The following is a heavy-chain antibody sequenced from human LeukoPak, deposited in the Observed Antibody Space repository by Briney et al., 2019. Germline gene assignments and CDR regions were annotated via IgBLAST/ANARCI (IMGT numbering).Heavy chain of an antibody. CDR1: GGTFSSYA. CDR3: ARAVGSSWSWFDP. Sequence: SVKVSCKASGGTFSSYAISWVRQAPGQGLEWMGGIIPIFGTANYAQKFQGRVTMTRNTSISTAYMELSSLRSEDTAVYYCARAVGSSWSWFDPWGQGTLVTVSS. D-gene: IGHD6-13*01. CDR2: IIPIFGTA. J-gene: IGHJ5*02. V-gene: IGHV1-69*05.